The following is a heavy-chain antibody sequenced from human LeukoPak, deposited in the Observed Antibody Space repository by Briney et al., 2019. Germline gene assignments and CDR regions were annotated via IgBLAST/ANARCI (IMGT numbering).Heavy chain of an antibody. V-gene: IGHV4-34*01. J-gene: IGHJ6*03. CDR2: INHSGST. Sequence: SETLSHTCAVSGGSFSGYYWSWIRQPPGKGLEWIGEINHSGSTHFNPSLRNRVTMSVDTSNNQFSLKLSSVTAADTAVFYCARSLSDYYDSSYHGQGYYYMDVWGKGTTVTVSS. D-gene: IGHD3-22*01. CDR3: ARSLSDYYDSSYHGQGYYYMDV. CDR1: GGSFSGYY.